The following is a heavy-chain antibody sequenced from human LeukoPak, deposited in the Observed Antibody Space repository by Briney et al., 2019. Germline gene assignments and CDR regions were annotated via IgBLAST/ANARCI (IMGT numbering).Heavy chain of an antibody. V-gene: IGHV1-2*02. CDR1: GYTFTGYY. Sequence: ASVKVSCKASGYTFTGYYMHWVRQAPGQGLEWMGWINPNSGGTNYAQKFQGRVTMTRDTSISTAYMELSRLRSDDTAVYYCARGPGHYYDSSGYYYGTWIDPWGQGTLVTVSS. J-gene: IGHJ5*02. CDR3: ARGPGHYYDSSGYYYGTWIDP. D-gene: IGHD3-22*01. CDR2: INPNSGGT.